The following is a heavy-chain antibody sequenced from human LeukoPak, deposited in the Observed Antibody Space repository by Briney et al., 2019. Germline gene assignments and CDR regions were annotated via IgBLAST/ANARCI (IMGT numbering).Heavy chain of an antibody. D-gene: IGHD2-15*01. J-gene: IGHJ1*01. Sequence: GGSLRLSCAASGFIFSRYEMNWVRQAPGKGLEWVSYISSSGSTIYYADSVKGRFTISRDNAKNSLYLQMNSLRAEDTAVYYCARDCSGGSCYLYFQHWGQGTLVTVSS. V-gene: IGHV3-48*03. CDR2: ISSSGSTI. CDR3: ARDCSGGSCYLYFQH. CDR1: GFIFSRYE.